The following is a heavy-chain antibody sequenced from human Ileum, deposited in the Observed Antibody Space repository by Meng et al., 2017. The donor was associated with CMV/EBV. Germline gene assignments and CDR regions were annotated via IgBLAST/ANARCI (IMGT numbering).Heavy chain of an antibody. Sequence: GASVKVSCKTSGYPFINYYVHWVRQAPGQGLEWMGWINPNTGGTSYAQKFQGMVTMTRDTSISTAYLELSSLRPDDTAVYYCASEEYWGQGTLVTVSS. CDR1: GYPFINYY. CDR2: INPNTGGT. CDR3: ASEEY. V-gene: IGHV1-2*02. J-gene: IGHJ4*02.